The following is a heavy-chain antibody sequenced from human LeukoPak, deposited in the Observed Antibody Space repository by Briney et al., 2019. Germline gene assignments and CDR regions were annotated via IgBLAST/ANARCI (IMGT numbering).Heavy chain of an antibody. Sequence: GGSLRLPCAASGFTFSRYAMSWVRLAPGKGLEWVSAISGSGGSTYYADSVKGRFTISRDNSKNTLYLQMNSLRAEDTAVYYCAKDRGRGQLLSFDYWGQATLVTVSS. J-gene: IGHJ4*02. CDR3: AKDRGRGQLLSFDY. V-gene: IGHV3-23*01. D-gene: IGHD2-2*01. CDR2: ISGSGGST. CDR1: GFTFSRYA.